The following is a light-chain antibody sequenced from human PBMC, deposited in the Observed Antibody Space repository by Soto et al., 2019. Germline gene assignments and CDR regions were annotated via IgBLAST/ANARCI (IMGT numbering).Light chain of an antibody. CDR3: SLYTSSRTRNWV. Sequence: QSVLTQPPSVSGSPGQSVTISCTGTSSDVGSYNRVSWYQQPPGTAPKLMIYEVNNRPSGVPARFSGSKSGNTASLTISGLQAEDEADYYCSLYTSSRTRNWVFGGGTKLTVL. J-gene: IGLJ3*02. CDR2: EVN. CDR1: SSDVGSYNR. V-gene: IGLV2-18*01.